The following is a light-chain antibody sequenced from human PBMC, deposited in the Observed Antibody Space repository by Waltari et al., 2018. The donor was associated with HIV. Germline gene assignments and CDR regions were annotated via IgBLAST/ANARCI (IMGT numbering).Light chain of an antibody. V-gene: IGLV2-14*01. CDR1: SSEAGDYKY. Sequence: QSALTQSASVSGSPGQSITISCTGTSSEAGDYKYVSWYQQYPGKAPTVMIYEVSNRPSGVSNRFSGSWSGNTASLTISGLQPEDEADYYCCSYIGSAWVFGGGTKLTVL. CDR2: EVS. CDR3: CSYIGSAWV. J-gene: IGLJ3*02.